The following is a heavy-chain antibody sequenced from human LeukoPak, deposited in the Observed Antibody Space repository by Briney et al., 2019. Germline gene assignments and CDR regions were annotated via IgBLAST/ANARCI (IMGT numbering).Heavy chain of an antibody. D-gene: IGHD1-26*01. V-gene: IGHV3-30*04. J-gene: IGHJ4*02. CDR1: GFTFSSYA. CDR3: AKAPTGSRGRLDY. Sequence: GGSLRLSCAASGFTFSSYAMHWVRQAPGKGLEWVAVISYDGSNKYYADSVKGRFTISRDNSKNTLYLQMNSLRAEDTAVYYCAKAPTGSRGRLDYWGQGTLVTVSS. CDR2: ISYDGSNK.